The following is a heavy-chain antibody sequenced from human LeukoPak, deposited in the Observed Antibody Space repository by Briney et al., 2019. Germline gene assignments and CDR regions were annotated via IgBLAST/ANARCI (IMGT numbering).Heavy chain of an antibody. D-gene: IGHD3-16*02. CDR1: GYTFTSYA. J-gene: IGHJ4*02. Sequence: ASVKVSCKASGYTFTSYAMNWVRQAPGQGLEWMGWINTNTGNPTYAQGFTGRFVFSLDTSVSTAYLQISSLKAEDTAVYYCARGRYYDYVWGSYRLDLDYWGQGTLVTVSS. CDR3: ARGRYYDYVWGSYRLDLDY. CDR2: INTNTGNP. V-gene: IGHV7-4-1*02.